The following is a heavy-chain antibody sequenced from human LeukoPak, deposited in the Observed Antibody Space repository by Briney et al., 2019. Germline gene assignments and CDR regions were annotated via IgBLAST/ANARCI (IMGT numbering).Heavy chain of an antibody. CDR2: IYSGGST. D-gene: IGHD3-22*01. CDR3: ARADSSGYYLNSDAFDI. V-gene: IGHV3-53*01. CDR1: GFTVSSNY. J-gene: IGHJ3*02. Sequence: GGSLRLSCAASGFTVSSNYMSWVPHAPGKGLEWVSVIYSGGSTYYADSVKGRFTISRDNSKNTLYLQMNSLRAEDTAVYYCARADSSGYYLNSDAFDIWGQGTMVTVSS.